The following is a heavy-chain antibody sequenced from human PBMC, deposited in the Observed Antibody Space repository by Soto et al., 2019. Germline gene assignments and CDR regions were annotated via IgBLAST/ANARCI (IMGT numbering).Heavy chain of an antibody. D-gene: IGHD6-13*01. V-gene: IGHV3-23*01. Sequence: GGSLRLSCAASGFTFSNYAVTWVRQAPGKGLEWVSTISGSGGSTYYADSVMGRFTISRDNSKNTLYLQMNSLRAEDTAVYYCAKDQGSSWYEIDPWGQGTLVTVSS. CDR2: ISGSGGST. J-gene: IGHJ5*02. CDR1: GFTFSNYA. CDR3: AKDQGSSWYEIDP.